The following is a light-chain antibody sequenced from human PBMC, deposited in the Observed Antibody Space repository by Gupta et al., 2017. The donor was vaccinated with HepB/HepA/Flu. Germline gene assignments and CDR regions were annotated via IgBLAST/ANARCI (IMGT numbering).Light chain of an antibody. CDR1: QSLLHSDGKTY. CDR3: KQRLQSPLT. J-gene: IGKJ4*01. Sequence: DIVMTQTPLSLSVTPGKPASLSCKSSQSLLHSDGKTYLYWYLQKSGQAPHLLIYEVSNRFSGVPDRFSGIGSGTDFTLKISRGEAEDVGVYYCKQRLQSPLTFGRGTKVEIK. V-gene: IGKV2D-29*01. CDR2: EVS.